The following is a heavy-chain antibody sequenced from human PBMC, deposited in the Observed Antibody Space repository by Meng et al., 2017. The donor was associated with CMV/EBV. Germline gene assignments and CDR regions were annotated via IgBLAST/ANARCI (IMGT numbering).Heavy chain of an antibody. V-gene: IGHV1-2*02. CDR2: INPNSGGT. CDR1: GYTFTGYY. Sequence: ASVKVSCKASGYTFTGYYMHWVRQAPGQGLEWMGWINPNSGGTNYAQKFQGRVTMTRDTSISTAYMELSRLRSDDPAVYYCARESSGTTGHDYWGQGALVTVSS. CDR3: ARESSGTTGHDY. D-gene: IGHD1-1*01. J-gene: IGHJ4*02.